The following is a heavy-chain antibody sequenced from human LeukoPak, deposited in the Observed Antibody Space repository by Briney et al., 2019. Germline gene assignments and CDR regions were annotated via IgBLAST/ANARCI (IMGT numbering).Heavy chain of an antibody. V-gene: IGHV3-23*01. CDR2: IRPTGTNT. CDR1: GFPFNTYA. D-gene: IGHD3-3*02. J-gene: IGHJ4*02. CDR3: AELAFYETSAPLRDISF. Sequence: GGSLRLSCAASGFPFNTYAMSWVRQAPGKGLEYISVIRPTGTNTYYASSVKGRFTISRDDSRTTVYLQMSSLRAEDTAIYYCAELAFYETSAPLRDISFWGQGTLVTVSS.